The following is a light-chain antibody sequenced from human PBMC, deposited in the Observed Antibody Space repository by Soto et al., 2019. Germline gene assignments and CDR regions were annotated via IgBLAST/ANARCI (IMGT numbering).Light chain of an antibody. J-gene: IGKJ4*01. CDR2: AAS. CDR3: QQSFSFPAT. Sequence: DIPMTQSPSSLSASVGDRVTITCRASQSISDSLNWYQHKPGTAPKLLIYAASSLQSGVPSRFSGGGSGTDFTLTIISLQPDDFVTYFCQQSFSFPATFGGGTKVEIK. CDR1: QSISDS. V-gene: IGKV1-39*01.